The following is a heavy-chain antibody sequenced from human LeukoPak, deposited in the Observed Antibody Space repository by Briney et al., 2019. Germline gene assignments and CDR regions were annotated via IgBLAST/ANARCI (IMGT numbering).Heavy chain of an antibody. V-gene: IGHV3-33*01. CDR3: ASEVYSSGWYYFDY. CDR1: GFTFSTYG. D-gene: IGHD6-19*01. J-gene: IGHJ4*02. Sequence: PGGSLRLSCAASGFTFSTYGMHWVRQAPGKGLEWVALIRYDGSNEYCADSVKGRFTISRDNSKNTLYLQMNSLRAEDTAVYYCASEVYSSGWYYFDYWGQGTLVTVSS. CDR2: IRYDGSNE.